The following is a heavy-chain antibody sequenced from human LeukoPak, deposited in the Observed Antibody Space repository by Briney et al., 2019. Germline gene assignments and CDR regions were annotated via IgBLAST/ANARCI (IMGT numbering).Heavy chain of an antibody. J-gene: IGHJ4*02. Sequence: GGSLRLSCAASGFTFSSYAMSWVRQAPGKGLEWVSAISGSGGSTYYADSVKGQFTISRDNSKNTLYLQMNSLRAEDTAVYYCVSLTTVTTARFYWGQGTLVTVSS. CDR1: GFTFSSYA. CDR2: ISGSGGST. CDR3: VSLTTVTTARFY. V-gene: IGHV3-23*01. D-gene: IGHD4-17*01.